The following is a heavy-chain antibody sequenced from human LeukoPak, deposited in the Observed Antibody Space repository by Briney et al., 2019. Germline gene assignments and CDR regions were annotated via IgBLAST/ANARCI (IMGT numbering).Heavy chain of an antibody. V-gene: IGHV4-39*01. CDR1: GGSISSYY. CDR3: ARPMVQRVNWFDP. D-gene: IGHD4/OR15-4a*01. Sequence: SETLSLTCTVSGGSISSYYWGWIRQPPGKGLEWIGSIYYSGSTYYNPSLKSRVTISVDTSKNQFSLKLSSVTAADTAVYYCARPMVQRVNWFDPWGQGTLVTVSS. CDR2: IYYSGST. J-gene: IGHJ5*02.